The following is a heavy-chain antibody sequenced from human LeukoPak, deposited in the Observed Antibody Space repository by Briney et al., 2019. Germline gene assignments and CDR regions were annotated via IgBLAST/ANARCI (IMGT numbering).Heavy chain of an antibody. CDR1: GFTFSSYA. J-gene: IGHJ4*02. CDR2: ISYDGSNK. Sequence: PGGSLRLSCAASGFTFSSYAMHWVRQAPGEGLEWVAVISYDGSNKYYADSVKGRFTISRDNSKNTLYLQMNSLRAEDTAVYYCAKDLYRNRGYCSSTSCARGGYWGQGTLVTVSS. CDR3: AKDLYRNRGYCSSTSCARGGY. D-gene: IGHD2-2*01. V-gene: IGHV3-30-3*01.